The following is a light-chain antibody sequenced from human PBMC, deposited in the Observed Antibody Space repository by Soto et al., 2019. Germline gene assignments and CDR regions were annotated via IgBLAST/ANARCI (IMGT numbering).Light chain of an antibody. Sequence: QSVLTQPPSVSGSPGQSVTISCTGALGNYNRVSWYQQPPGTAPKLLIYDVSYRPSGVPDRFSGSKSGNTASLTISGLQAEDEVDYYCSSYASSSIYVFGTGTKLTVL. CDR3: SSYASSSIYV. CDR2: DVS. J-gene: IGLJ1*01. V-gene: IGLV2-18*02. CDR1: ALGNYNR.